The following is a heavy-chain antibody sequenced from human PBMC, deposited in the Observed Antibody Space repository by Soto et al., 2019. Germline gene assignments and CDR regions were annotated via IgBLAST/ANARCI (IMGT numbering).Heavy chain of an antibody. CDR2: IYHSGST. J-gene: IGHJ4*02. CDR3: ARANSVAGPLDY. V-gene: IGHV4-4*02. Sequence: QVQLQESGPGLVKPSGTLSLTCAVSGGSISSSNWWSWVRQPPGKGLEWIGEIYHSGSTNYNPSLKTRAPISVDKSKNQFSLKLSSVTSADTPVYYCARANSVAGPLDYWGQGTLVTVSS. D-gene: IGHD6-19*01. CDR1: GGSISSSNW.